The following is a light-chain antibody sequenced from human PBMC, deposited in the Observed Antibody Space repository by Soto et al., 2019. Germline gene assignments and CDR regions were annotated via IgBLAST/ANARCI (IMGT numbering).Light chain of an antibody. CDR1: QSVPGTY. Sequence: VSSQSPGRLSLSPGERATLSCRASQSVPGTYFAWYHQKSGQPPRLLISGTSNRATGIPDRFSGSGSGREFALTISRLEPDDFAEYFCQRFGDSEWTLGQGTKVYIK. V-gene: IGKV3-20*01. CDR2: GTS. J-gene: IGKJ1*01. CDR3: QRFGDSEWT.